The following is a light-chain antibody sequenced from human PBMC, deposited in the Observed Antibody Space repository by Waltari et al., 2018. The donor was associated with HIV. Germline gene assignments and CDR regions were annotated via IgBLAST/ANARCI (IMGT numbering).Light chain of an antibody. Sequence: IVMPQSPLSLPVTPGKRASISCRSSQSLLNSDGYNYLDWYVHKPGQSPQLLIYLGSYRASGVPGRFSGSGSSTVFTLKISRVEADDVGIYYCMQALQTPSFGGGTRV. V-gene: IGKV2-28*01. CDR2: LGS. CDR3: MQALQTPS. CDR1: QSLLNSDGYNY. J-gene: IGKJ4*01.